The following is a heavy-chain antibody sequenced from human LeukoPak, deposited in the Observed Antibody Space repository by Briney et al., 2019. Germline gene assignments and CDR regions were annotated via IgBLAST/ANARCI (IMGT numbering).Heavy chain of an antibody. CDR2: TYYRSKWYN. CDR1: GDSVSTNSAA. CDR3: ARGGIGYCTSTSCSFDF. D-gene: IGHD2-2*01. V-gene: IGHV6-1*01. J-gene: IGHJ4*02. Sequence: SQTLSLTCAISGDSVSTNSAAWNWIRQSPSRGLEWLGRTYYRSKWYNDYGVSVKSRITITPDTSKNQFSLQLNSVTPEDTAVYYCARGGIGYCTSTSCSFDFWGQGTLVTVCS.